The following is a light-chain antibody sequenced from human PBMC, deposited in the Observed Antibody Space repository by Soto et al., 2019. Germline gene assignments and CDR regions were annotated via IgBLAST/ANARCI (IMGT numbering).Light chain of an antibody. V-gene: IGLV2-8*01. CDR1: SSDVGGYNY. J-gene: IGLJ2*01. Sequence: QSALTQPPSASGSPGQSVTISCTGTSSDVGGYNYVSWYQQHPGKAPKLMIYEVSKRPSGVPDRFSGSKSGNTASLTVSGLQAEDEADYYCSSYRSSRTVIFGGGTKLTVL. CDR3: SSYRSSRTVI. CDR2: EVS.